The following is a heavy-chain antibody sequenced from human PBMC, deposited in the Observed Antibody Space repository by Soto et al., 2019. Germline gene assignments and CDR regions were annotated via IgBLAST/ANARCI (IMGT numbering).Heavy chain of an antibody. CDR1: GFTFSSYS. CDR3: ARGVMGYDSSGYHN. Sequence: EVQLVESGGGLVQPGGSLRLSCAASGFTFSSYSMNWVRQAPGKGLEWVSYISSSSSTIYYADSVKGRFTISRDNAKNSLYLQMNSLRDEDTAVYYCARGVMGYDSSGYHNWGQGTLVTVSS. CDR2: ISSSSSTI. V-gene: IGHV3-48*02. J-gene: IGHJ4*02. D-gene: IGHD3-22*01.